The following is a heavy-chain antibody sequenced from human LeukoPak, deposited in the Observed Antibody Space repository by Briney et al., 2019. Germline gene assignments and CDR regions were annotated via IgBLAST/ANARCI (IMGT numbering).Heavy chain of an antibody. D-gene: IGHD6-19*01. CDR2: IRYDAANQ. Sequence: PGGSLRLSCGASGFDFSNNGMHWVRQAPGKGLEWVAFIRYDAANQYYADSVKGRFTISRDNSKNTLYLQMDSLRSEGTAIYHCAKDIAVSDSYFDYWGQGTLVTVSS. V-gene: IGHV3-30*02. CDR3: AKDIAVSDSYFDY. J-gene: IGHJ4*02. CDR1: GFDFSNNG.